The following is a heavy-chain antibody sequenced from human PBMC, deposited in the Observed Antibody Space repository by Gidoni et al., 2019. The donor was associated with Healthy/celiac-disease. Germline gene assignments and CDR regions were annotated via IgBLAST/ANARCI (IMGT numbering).Heavy chain of an antibody. CDR1: GFTFSSYA. CDR2: ISGGGGST. J-gene: IGHJ2*01. Sequence: EVQLLVSGGGLVQPGGSLRLSCAASGFTFSSYAMSWVGQAPGKGLEWVSAISGGGGSTYYADSVKGRFTSSRDNSKNTRYLQMNSRRAEDTAVYYCAKEPCYGDYVYWYFDLWGRGTLVTVSS. D-gene: IGHD4-17*01. V-gene: IGHV3-23*01. CDR3: AKEPCYGDYVYWYFDL.